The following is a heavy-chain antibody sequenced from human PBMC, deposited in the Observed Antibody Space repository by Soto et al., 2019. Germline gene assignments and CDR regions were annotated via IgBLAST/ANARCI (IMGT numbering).Heavy chain of an antibody. CDR2: IIPVFGTA. CDR3: ARFLGGAGSYYDEQNYNYYNGMDV. Sequence: SVKVSCKASGGPYNSFAISWVRQAPGQGLEWIGGIIPVFGTATYAQKFKGRVTITAEESTSTAYMELSSLTSEDTAVYYCARFLGGAGSYYDEQNYNYYNGMDVWGQGTTVTVSS. D-gene: IGHD3-10*01. CDR1: GGPYNSFA. J-gene: IGHJ6*02. V-gene: IGHV1-69*13.